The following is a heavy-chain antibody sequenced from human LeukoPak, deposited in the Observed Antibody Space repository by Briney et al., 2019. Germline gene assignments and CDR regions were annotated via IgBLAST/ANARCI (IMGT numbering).Heavy chain of an antibody. D-gene: IGHD2-2*01. CDR2: IFYTGSS. CDR1: GGSISTYY. Sequence: SETLSLTCTVSGGSISTYYWSWIRQAPGKGLDCIGYIFYTGSSNYNPSFKSRVTISVDTSKNQFSLKLTSVTAADTAVYYCARDKYCSSSSCYDNWFDPWGQGTLVTVSS. CDR3: ARDKYCSSSSCYDNWFDP. V-gene: IGHV4-59*01. J-gene: IGHJ5*02.